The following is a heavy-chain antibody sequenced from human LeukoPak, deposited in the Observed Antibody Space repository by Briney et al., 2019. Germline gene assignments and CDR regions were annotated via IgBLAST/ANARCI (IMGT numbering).Heavy chain of an antibody. V-gene: IGHV3-48*04. CDR3: ARTAQEGGPIVVVPANYMDV. CDR2: ISSSSSTI. D-gene: IGHD2-2*01. J-gene: IGHJ6*03. Sequence: PGGSLRLSCAASGFTFSSYSMNWVRQAPGKGLEWVSYISSSSSTIYYADSVKGRFTISRDNAKNSLYLQMNSLRAEDTAVYYCARTAQEGGPIVVVPANYMDVWGKGTTVTVSS. CDR1: GFTFSSYS.